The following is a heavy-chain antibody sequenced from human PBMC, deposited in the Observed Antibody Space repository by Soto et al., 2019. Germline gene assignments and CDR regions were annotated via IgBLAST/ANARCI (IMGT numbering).Heavy chain of an antibody. Sequence: ASVKVSCNXSGYTFTSHYMHWVRQAPGQGLEWMGIINPSGGSTKYAQKFQGRVTMTRDTSTSTVYMELSSLRSEDSAVYYCARDLLLDYDTSGYSYAFDIWGQGTMVTVSS. J-gene: IGHJ3*02. CDR3: ARDLLLDYDTSGYSYAFDI. CDR2: INPSGGST. D-gene: IGHD3-22*01. CDR1: GYTFTSHY. V-gene: IGHV1-46*01.